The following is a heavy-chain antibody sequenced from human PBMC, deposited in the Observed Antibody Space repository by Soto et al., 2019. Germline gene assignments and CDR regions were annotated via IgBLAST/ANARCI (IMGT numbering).Heavy chain of an antibody. V-gene: IGHV1-8*01. J-gene: IGHJ4*02. CDR1: GYTFTSYD. D-gene: IGHD2-15*01. CDR3: ARMAVVAADYFDY. Sequence: QVQLVQSGAEVKKPGASVKVSCKASGYTFTSYDINWVRQATGQGLEWMGWMNPNSGNTGYAQKFQGSVTMTRNTSISKAYMERSSLRSEDTAVYYCARMAVVAADYFDYWGQGTLVTVSS. CDR2: MNPNSGNT.